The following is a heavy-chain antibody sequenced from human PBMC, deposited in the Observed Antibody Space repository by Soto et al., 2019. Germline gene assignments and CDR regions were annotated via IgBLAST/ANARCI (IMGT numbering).Heavy chain of an antibody. CDR3: ASPTGSCSGGSCYDY. Sequence: QVQLVQSGAEVKKPGSSVKVSCKASGGTFSSYTISWVRQAPRQGLEWMGRIIHILGIANYAQKFQGRVTITADKSTSTAYMELSSLRSEDTAVYYCASPTGSCSGGSCYDYWGQGTLVPVSS. CDR1: GGTFSSYT. J-gene: IGHJ4*02. CDR2: IIHILGIA. V-gene: IGHV1-69*02. D-gene: IGHD2-15*01.